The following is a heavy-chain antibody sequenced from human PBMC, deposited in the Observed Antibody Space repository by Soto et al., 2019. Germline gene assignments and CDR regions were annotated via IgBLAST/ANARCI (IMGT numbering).Heavy chain of an antibody. CDR3: AKARGAMIYAISVYGMDV. J-gene: IGHJ6*02. Sequence: EVQLLESGGGLVQPGGSLRLSCAASGFTFSSFALNWVRQAPGKWLEWVSIISGSADSTFYADSVKGRFTISRDNSKNMLYLQINSLRAEDTAVYYCAKARGAMIYAISVYGMDVWGQGTTVTVSS. CDR1: GFTFSSFA. D-gene: IGHD2-8*01. V-gene: IGHV3-23*01. CDR2: ISGSADST.